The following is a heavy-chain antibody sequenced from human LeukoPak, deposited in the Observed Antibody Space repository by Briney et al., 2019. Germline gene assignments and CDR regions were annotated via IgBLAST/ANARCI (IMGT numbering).Heavy chain of an antibody. CDR2: ISHSGST. CDR3: ARDHDDGTGYFSWGYWYFDL. D-gene: IGHD3-22*01. CDR1: GYSISSGYY. J-gene: IGHJ2*01. V-gene: IGHV4-38-2*02. Sequence: SETLSLTCTVSGYSISSGYYWGWVRQSPGKGLEWIGSISHSGSTYSNPSLKSRVTISVDTSKNQLSLKLTSVTAADTAVYYCARDHDDGTGYFSWGYWYFDLWGRGTLVTVSS.